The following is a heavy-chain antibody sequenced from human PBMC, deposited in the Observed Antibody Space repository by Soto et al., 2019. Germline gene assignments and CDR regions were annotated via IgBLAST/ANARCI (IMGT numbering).Heavy chain of an antibody. D-gene: IGHD6-19*01. V-gene: IGHV3-73*01. J-gene: IGHJ4*02. CDR2: IRSKANSYAT. CDR1: GFTFSGSA. Sequence: GGSLRLSCAASGFTFSGSAMHWVRQASGKGLEWVGRIRSKANSYATAYAASVKGRFTISRDDSKNTAYLQMNSLKTEDMAVYYCTTGLVRYYFDYWGQGTLVTVSS. CDR3: TTGLVRYYFDY.